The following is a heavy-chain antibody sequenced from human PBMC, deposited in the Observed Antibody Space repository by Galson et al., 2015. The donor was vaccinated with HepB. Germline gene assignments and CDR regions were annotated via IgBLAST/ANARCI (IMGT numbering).Heavy chain of an antibody. D-gene: IGHD1-26*01. CDR3: ARGSGEVGAPWYYYGMDV. V-gene: IGHV1-8*01. Sequence: SVKVSCKASGYTFTSYDINWVRQATGQGLEWMGWMNPNSGNTGYAQKFQGRVTMTRNTSISTAYMELSSLRSEDTAVYYCARGSGEVGAPWYYYGMDVWGQGTTVTVSS. CDR1: GYTFTSYD. CDR2: MNPNSGNT. J-gene: IGHJ6*02.